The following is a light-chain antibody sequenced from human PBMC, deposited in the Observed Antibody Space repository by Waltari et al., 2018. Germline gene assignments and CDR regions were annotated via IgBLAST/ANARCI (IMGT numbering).Light chain of an antibody. CDR1: QQITNF. V-gene: IGKV1-33*01. J-gene: IGKJ4*01. CDR2: AVS. Sequence: DIQMTQSPSSLSASVGDKVNITCQASQQITNFLNWYQHKPGKAPQHLIYAVSNLETGVPSRFSGSGSGTDFNLTITNLQPDDFATYYCQQYDNLPVTFGGGTRVDI. CDR3: QQYDNLPVT.